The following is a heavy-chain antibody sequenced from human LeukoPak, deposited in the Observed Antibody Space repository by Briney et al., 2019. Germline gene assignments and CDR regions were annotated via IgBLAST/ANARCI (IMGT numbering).Heavy chain of an antibody. J-gene: IGHJ3*02. Sequence: YGGSXXGYYWSWIRQPPGKGLEWIGEINHSGSTNYNPSLKSRVTISVDTSKNQFSLKLSSVTAADTAVYFCARGPYSYDSSGAFDIWGQGTMVTVSS. CDR1: GGSXXGYY. V-gene: IGHV4-34*01. D-gene: IGHD3-22*01. CDR2: INHSGST. CDR3: ARGPYSYDSSGAFDI.